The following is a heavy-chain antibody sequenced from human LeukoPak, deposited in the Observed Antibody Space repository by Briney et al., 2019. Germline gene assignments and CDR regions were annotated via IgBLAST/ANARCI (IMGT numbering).Heavy chain of an antibody. Sequence: ASVKVSCKASGYTFTRYYMHWVRQAPGQGLEWMGWINPNSGGTNYAQKFQGRVTMTRDTSISTAYMELSRLRSDDTAVYYCARDPGITGTTNDYWGQGTLVTVSS. CDR3: ARDPGITGTTNDY. V-gene: IGHV1-2*02. CDR2: INPNSGGT. D-gene: IGHD1-7*01. J-gene: IGHJ4*02. CDR1: GYTFTRYY.